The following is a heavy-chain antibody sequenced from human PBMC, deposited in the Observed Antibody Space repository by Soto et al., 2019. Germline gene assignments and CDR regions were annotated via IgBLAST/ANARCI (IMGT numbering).Heavy chain of an antibody. CDR1: GYRFNSYW. Sequence: GESLKISCEGSGYRFNSYWIAWVRQMPGKGLEWMGIIYPGDSDTKYSPSFQGQVAISVDRSISTAYLQWSSLKASDTAMYYCAGGGVRGVITRTRDYYGMDVWGQGTTVTVSS. V-gene: IGHV5-51*01. CDR2: IYPGDSDT. D-gene: IGHD3-10*01. CDR3: AGGGVRGVITRTRDYYGMDV. J-gene: IGHJ6*02.